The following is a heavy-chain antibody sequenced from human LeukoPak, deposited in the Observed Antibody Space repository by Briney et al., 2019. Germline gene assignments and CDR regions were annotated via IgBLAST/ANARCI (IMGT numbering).Heavy chain of an antibody. D-gene: IGHD6-13*01. Sequence: SETLSLTCAVYGGSFSGYYWSWIRQPPGKGLEWIGEINHSGSTNYNPSPKSRVTISVDTSKNQFSLKLSSVTAADTAVYYCARAHSRYNWFDPWGQGTLVTVSS. CDR3: ARAHSRYNWFDP. J-gene: IGHJ5*02. CDR2: INHSGST. CDR1: GGSFSGYY. V-gene: IGHV4-34*01.